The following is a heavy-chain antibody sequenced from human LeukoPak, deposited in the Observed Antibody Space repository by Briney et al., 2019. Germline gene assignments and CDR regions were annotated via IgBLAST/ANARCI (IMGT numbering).Heavy chain of an antibody. D-gene: IGHD1-26*01. CDR2: ISGSSSDI. V-gene: IGHV3-21*01. J-gene: IGHJ4*02. CDR3: ARNPAGIGDY. Sequence: KPGGSLRLSCAASGFTFSTHSMNWVRQAPGKGLEWVSSISGSSSDIYYGDSVKGRFTISRDNAKNSLYLQMNSLRVEDTAVYYCARNPAGIGDYWGQGTLVTVSS. CDR1: GFTFSTHS.